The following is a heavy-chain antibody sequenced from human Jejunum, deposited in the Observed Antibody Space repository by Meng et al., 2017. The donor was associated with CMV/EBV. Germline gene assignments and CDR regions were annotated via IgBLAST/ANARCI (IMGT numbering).Heavy chain of an antibody. D-gene: IGHD4-11*01. CDR3: AAYSNDALDV. CDR1: GFTLSSYW. Sequence: SCGASGFTLSSYWMSWVRQAPGKGLEWVANMNQDGGEKYYLDSVEGRFTISRDNAKDSLYLQINGLRAEDTAVYYCAAYSNDALDVWGQGTMVTVSS. J-gene: IGHJ3*01. CDR2: MNQDGGEK. V-gene: IGHV3-7*01.